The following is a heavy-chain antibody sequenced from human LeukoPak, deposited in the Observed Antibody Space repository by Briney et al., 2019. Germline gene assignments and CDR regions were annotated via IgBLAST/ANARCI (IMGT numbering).Heavy chain of an antibody. CDR2: IYHSGST. V-gene: IGHV4-30-2*01. CDR3: ARGAPTNYYDSSGYVFDY. J-gene: IGHJ4*02. CDR1: GGSISSGGYS. D-gene: IGHD3-22*01. Sequence: SETLSLTCAVSGGSISSGGYSWSWIRQPPGKGLEWIGYIYHSGSTYYNPSLKSRVTISVDRSKNQFSLKLSSVTAADTAVYYCARGAPTNYYDSSGYVFDYWGRGTLVTVSS.